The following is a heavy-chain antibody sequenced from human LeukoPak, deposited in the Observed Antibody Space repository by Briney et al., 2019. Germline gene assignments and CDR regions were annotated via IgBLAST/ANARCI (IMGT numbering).Heavy chain of an antibody. CDR1: GGSFSGYY. Sequence: SETLSLTCAVYGGSFSGYYWSLIRQPPGKGLEWIGEINHSGSTNYNPSLKSRVTMSVDTSKNQFSLKLSSVTAADTAVYYCARGGIVVVPAAQPHLSWFDPWGQGTLVTVSS. V-gene: IGHV4-34*01. CDR3: ARGGIVVVPAAQPHLSWFDP. CDR2: INHSGST. J-gene: IGHJ5*02. D-gene: IGHD2-2*01.